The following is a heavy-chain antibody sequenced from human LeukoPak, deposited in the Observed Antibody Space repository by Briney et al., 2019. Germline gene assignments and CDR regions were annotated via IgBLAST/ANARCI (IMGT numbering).Heavy chain of an antibody. V-gene: IGHV4-59*01. Sequence: PSETLSLTCTVSGGSISSYYWSWIRQPPGKGLEWIGYIYYGGSTNYNPSLKSRVTISVDTSKNQFSLKLSSVTAADTAVYYCAKIAAAPPRTWGQGTLVTVSS. CDR1: GGSISSYY. CDR2: IYYGGST. CDR3: AKIAAAPPRT. D-gene: IGHD6-13*01. J-gene: IGHJ5*02.